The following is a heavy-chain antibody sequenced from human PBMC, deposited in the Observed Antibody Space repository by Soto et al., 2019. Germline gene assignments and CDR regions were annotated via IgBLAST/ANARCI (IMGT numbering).Heavy chain of an antibody. CDR2: ISYDGSFK. CDR1: GFTFSSYG. D-gene: IGHD2-15*01. V-gene: IGHV3-30*18. Sequence: QVQLVESGGGVVQPGRSLRLSCAASGFTFSSYGMHWVRQAPGKGLEWVAVISYDGSFKYYADSVRGRFTISRDNSKNTLYLQMNSLRAEDTAVYYCAKGRRGYCSGGSCYPEFDYCGQGTLVTVSS. CDR3: AKGRRGYCSGGSCYPEFDY. J-gene: IGHJ4*02.